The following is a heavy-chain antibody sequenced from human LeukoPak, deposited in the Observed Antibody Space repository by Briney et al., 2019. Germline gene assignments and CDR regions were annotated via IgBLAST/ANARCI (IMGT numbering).Heavy chain of an antibody. V-gene: IGHV1-24*01. J-gene: IGHJ4*02. Sequence: ASVKVSCKVSGYTLTELSMHWVRQAPGKGLEWMGGFDPEDGETIYAQKFQGRVTMTEDTSTDTAYMELSSLRSEDTVVYYCATVLYSSSWTFDYWGQGTLVTVSS. CDR3: ATVLYSSSWTFDY. D-gene: IGHD6-13*01. CDR1: GYTLTELS. CDR2: FDPEDGET.